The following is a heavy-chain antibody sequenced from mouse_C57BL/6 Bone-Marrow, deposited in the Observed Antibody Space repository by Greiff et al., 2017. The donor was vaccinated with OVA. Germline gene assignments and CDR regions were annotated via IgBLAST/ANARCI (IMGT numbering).Heavy chain of an antibody. D-gene: IGHD1-1*01. CDR1: GFTFSDYG. CDR2: ISSGGDYI. V-gene: IGHV5-9-1*02. J-gene: IGHJ2*01. CDR3: TRLLRLYYFDY. Sequence: EVKLVESGGGLVKPGGSLKLSCAASGFTFSDYGMHWVRQAPEKRLEWVAYISSGGDYIYYADTVKGRFTISRDNARNTLYLQMSSLKSEDTAMYYCTRLLRLYYFDYWGQGTTLTVSS.